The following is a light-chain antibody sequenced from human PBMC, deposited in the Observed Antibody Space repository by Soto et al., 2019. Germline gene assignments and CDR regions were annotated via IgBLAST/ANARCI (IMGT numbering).Light chain of an antibody. V-gene: IGLV2-14*01. CDR3: SSYTSSSTLAV. CDR1: SSDVGGYNY. Sequence: QSALTQPASVSGSPGQSITISCTGTSSDVGGYNYVSWYQQDPGKAPKLMIYDVTNRPSGVSNRFSGSKSGNTAALTISGLQAEDAAYYYCSSYTSSSTLAVFGGGTKLTVL. J-gene: IGLJ2*01. CDR2: DVT.